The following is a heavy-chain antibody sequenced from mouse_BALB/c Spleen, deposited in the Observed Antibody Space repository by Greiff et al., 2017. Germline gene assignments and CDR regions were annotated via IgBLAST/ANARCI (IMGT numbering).Heavy chain of an antibody. V-gene: IGHV5-6-2*01. Sequence: EVQLVESGGGLVKLGGSLKLSCAASGFTFSSYYMSWVRQTPEKRLELVAAINSNGGSTYYPDTVTGRFTISRDNAKNTLYLQMSSLKSEDTALYYCARPLTTATSWFAYWGQGTLVTVSA. CDR2: INSNGGST. CDR1: GFTFSSYY. J-gene: IGHJ3*01. CDR3: ARPLTTATSWFAY. D-gene: IGHD1-2*01.